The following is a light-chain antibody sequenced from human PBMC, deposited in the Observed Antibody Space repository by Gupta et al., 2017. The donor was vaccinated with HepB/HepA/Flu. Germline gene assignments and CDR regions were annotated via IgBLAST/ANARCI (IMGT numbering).Light chain of an antibody. J-gene: IGKJ3*01. Sequence: DIQMTQSPSSLSASVGDRVTITCRSSQSILRYLNWFQKKPGKAPKLLIYTASSLQSGVPSRFSGGGSGTDFTLNISRLQPEDFATYYCQQIDSVPQTFGHGTKVDVK. CDR3: QQIDSVPQT. CDR2: TAS. CDR1: QSILRY. V-gene: IGKV1-39*01.